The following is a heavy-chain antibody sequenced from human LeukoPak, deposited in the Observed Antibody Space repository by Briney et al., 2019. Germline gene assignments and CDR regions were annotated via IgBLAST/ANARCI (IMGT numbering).Heavy chain of an antibody. V-gene: IGHV4-59*08. CDR3: AGERSGYYYDRFGY. CDR1: GGSIRTFY. J-gene: IGHJ4*02. Sequence: SETLSLTCTVSGGSIRTFYWSWIRQPPGKGLEWIGYIYYSGNTKYNPSLKSRVSMSVDTSNNHFSLRLSSVTAADTAVYFCAGERSGYYYDRFGYWGQGNLVTVSS. CDR2: IYYSGNT. D-gene: IGHD3-22*01.